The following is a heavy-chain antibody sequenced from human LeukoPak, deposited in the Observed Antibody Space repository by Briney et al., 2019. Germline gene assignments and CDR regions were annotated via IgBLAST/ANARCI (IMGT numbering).Heavy chain of an antibody. CDR3: ARHQEVDSSGWYGGSGDRNWFDP. CDR1: GGSISSGGYY. V-gene: IGHV4-61*02. CDR2: IYTSGST. D-gene: IGHD6-19*01. Sequence: SQTLSLTCTVSGGSISSGGYYWNWIRQPAGKGLEWIGRIYTSGSTNYNPSLKSRVTISVDTSKNQFSLKLSSVTAADTAVYYCARHQEVDSSGWYGGSGDRNWFDPWGQGTLVTVSS. J-gene: IGHJ5*02.